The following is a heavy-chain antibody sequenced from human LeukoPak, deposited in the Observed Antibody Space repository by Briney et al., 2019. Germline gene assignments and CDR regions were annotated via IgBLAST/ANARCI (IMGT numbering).Heavy chain of an antibody. J-gene: IGHJ4*02. D-gene: IGHD3-10*01. CDR2: IYHSGST. CDR1: GGSISSSNW. Sequence: SETLSLTCAVSGGSISSSNWWSWVRQPPGKGLEWIGEIYHSGSTNYNPSLKSRVTISVDKSKNQFSLKLSSVTAADTAVYYCARGGLVLWFGERGDYFDYWGQGTLVTVSS. CDR3: ARGGLVLWFGERGDYFDY. V-gene: IGHV4-4*02.